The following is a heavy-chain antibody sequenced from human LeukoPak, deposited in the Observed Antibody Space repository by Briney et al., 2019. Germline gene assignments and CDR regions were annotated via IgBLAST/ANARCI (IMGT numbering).Heavy chain of an antibody. CDR1: GFSFSNAW. V-gene: IGHV3-15*01. J-gene: IGHJ4*02. CDR3: STGLGSSWSAFDY. CDR2: IKSNTDGGTP. D-gene: IGHD6-13*01. Sequence: PGGSLRLSCAASGFSFSNAWMSWVRQTPGKGLEWVGRIKSNTDGGTPDYAAPVKGRFTISRDDSKNTLYLQMNSLKTEDTAVYYCSTGLGSSWSAFDYWGQGTLVTVSS.